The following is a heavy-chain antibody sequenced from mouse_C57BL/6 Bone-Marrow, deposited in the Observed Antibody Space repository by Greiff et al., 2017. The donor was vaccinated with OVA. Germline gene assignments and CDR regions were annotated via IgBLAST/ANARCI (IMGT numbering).Heavy chain of an antibody. V-gene: IGHV1-54*01. CDR3: AIIEYYGSSPNWDVKYFDY. D-gene: IGHD1-1*01. CDR1: GYAFTNYL. J-gene: IGHJ2*01. Sequence: QVQLQQSGAELVRPGTSVQVSCKASGYAFTNYLIEWVKQRPGQGLEWIGVINPGSGGNNYNEKFKGKATLTADKSYSTAYMQLSSLTSEDSAVYFCAIIEYYGSSPNWDVKYFDYWGQGTTLTVSS. CDR2: INPGSGGN.